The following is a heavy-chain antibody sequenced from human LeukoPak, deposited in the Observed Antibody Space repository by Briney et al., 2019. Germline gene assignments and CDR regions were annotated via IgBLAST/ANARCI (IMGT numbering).Heavy chain of an antibody. V-gene: IGHV3-21*01. CDR1: GFTFSSYS. Sequence: GGSLRLSCAASGFTFSSYSMNWVRQAPGKGLEWVSSISSRSSDIYYADSVKGRFTISRDNAKNSLYLQMNSLRAEDTAVYYCARETDRYCSSTSCYGYYYYGMDVWGQGTTVTVSS. CDR2: ISSRSSDI. J-gene: IGHJ6*02. CDR3: ARETDRYCSSTSCYGYYYYGMDV. D-gene: IGHD2-2*01.